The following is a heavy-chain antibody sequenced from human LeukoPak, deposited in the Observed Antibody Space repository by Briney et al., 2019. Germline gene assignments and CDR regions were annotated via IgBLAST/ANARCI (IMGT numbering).Heavy chain of an antibody. CDR2: IYYSGST. D-gene: IGHD1-26*01. Sequence: WVRQAPGKGLEWIGSIYYSGSTYYNPSLKSRVTISVDTSKNQFSLKLSSVTAADTAVYYCARRSGSYSDYWGQGTLVTVSS. CDR3: ARRSGSYSDY. V-gene: IGHV4-39*01. J-gene: IGHJ4*02.